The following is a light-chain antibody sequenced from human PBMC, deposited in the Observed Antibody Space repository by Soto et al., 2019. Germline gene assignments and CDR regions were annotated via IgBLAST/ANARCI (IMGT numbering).Light chain of an antibody. Sequence: DIQMTQSPSSLSASVGDRVTITCRASQNIRNYLNWYQQRPGKTPNLLVYAASNLRSGVPSRFSGSGSGTDFTLTSSSLQHEDFGTYYCQQIHSTSSYTFGQGSRVDVK. V-gene: IGKV1-39*01. CDR2: AAS. CDR1: QNIRNY. CDR3: QQIHSTSSYT. J-gene: IGKJ2*01.